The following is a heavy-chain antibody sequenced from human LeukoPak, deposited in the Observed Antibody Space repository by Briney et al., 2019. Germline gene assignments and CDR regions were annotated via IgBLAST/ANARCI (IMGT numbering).Heavy chain of an antibody. D-gene: IGHD2-2*01. CDR3: ARANFLYCSSSTCLFDY. Sequence: ASVKVSCKASGYTFTDYYMHWVRQAPGQGFEWMGWINPNDGDTNYAQKFQGRVTMTRDTSNSTAHMEVSRLRSDDTAVYYCARANFLYCSSSTCLFDYWGQGTLVTVSS. J-gene: IGHJ4*02. CDR2: INPNDGDT. V-gene: IGHV1-2*02. CDR1: GYTFTDYY.